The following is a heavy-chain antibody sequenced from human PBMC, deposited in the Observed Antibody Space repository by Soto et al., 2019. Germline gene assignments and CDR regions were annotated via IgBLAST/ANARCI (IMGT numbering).Heavy chain of an antibody. D-gene: IGHD3-22*01. CDR3: ARGDYYDTSGPFSEAFDI. Sequence: GGSLRLSCAASGFTFSSYAMSWVRQAPGKGLEWVSAISGSGGSTYYADSVKGRFTISRDNSKNTLYLQMNSLRVEDTAVYYCARGDYYDTSGPFSEAFDIWGQGTMVTVSS. V-gene: IGHV3-23*01. CDR2: ISGSGGST. J-gene: IGHJ3*02. CDR1: GFTFSSYA.